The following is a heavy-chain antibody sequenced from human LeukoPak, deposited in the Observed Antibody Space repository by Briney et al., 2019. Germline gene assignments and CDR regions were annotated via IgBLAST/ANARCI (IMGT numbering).Heavy chain of an antibody. V-gene: IGHV3-48*02. Sequence: PGGSLRLSCAASGFTFSSYSMDWVRQAPGKGLEWVSYISSSSSLIYYADSVKGRFTISRDNAKNSLYLQMNSLRDEDTAVHYCARDDIAVPGGADVLDIWGQGTMVTVSS. CDR1: GFTFSSYS. CDR3: ARDDIAVPGGADVLDI. J-gene: IGHJ3*02. D-gene: IGHD6-19*01. CDR2: ISSSSSLI.